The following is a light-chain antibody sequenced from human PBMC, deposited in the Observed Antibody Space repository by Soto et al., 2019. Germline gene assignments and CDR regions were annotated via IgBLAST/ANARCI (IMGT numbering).Light chain of an antibody. CDR1: SSNIGAGYD. CDR2: GNS. CDR3: QSYDSSLSGSKIRENVV. J-gene: IGLJ2*01. Sequence: QSVLTQPPSVSGAPGQRVTISCTGSSSNIGAGYDVHWYQQLPGTAPKLLIYGNSNRPSGVPDRFSGSKSGTSASLAITGLQAEDEADYYCQSYDSSLSGSKIRENVVFGGGTKLTVL. V-gene: IGLV1-40*01.